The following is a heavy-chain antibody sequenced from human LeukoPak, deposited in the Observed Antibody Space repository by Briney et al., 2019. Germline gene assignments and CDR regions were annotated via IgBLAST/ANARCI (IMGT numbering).Heavy chain of an antibody. Sequence: ASVKVSCKASGYTFTSYDINWVRQATGQGLEWMGWMNPNSANTGYAQKFQGRVTMTRNTSISTAYMELSSLRSEDTAVYYCARGPPESSNSDYWGQGTLVIVSS. J-gene: IGHJ4*02. CDR1: GYTFTSYD. D-gene: IGHD6-13*01. CDR2: MNPNSANT. CDR3: ARGPPESSNSDY. V-gene: IGHV1-8*01.